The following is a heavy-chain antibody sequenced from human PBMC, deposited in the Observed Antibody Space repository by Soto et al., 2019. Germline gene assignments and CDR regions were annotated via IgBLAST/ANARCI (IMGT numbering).Heavy chain of an antibody. CDR3: VRDDYGLDV. CDR1: GFSFSSHA. J-gene: IGHJ6*02. Sequence: EVQLLESGGGLVQPGGSLRLSCAASGFSFSSHAMSWVRQAPGKGLEWVSVIYSGGSANYADSVKGRFTISRDDSKNTLYLQMNSLRAEDTAVYYCVRDDYGLDVWGQGTAVIVSS. CDR2: IYSGGSA. V-gene: IGHV3-23*01.